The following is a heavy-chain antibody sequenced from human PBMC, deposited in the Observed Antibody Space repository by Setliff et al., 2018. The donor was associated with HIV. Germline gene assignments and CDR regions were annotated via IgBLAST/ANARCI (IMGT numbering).Heavy chain of an antibody. Sequence: ASEKVSCQASGYTFSDYYMHWVRQAPGQGLEWMGWINPNSGGTNYAQKFQGRVNMTRDTSISTTYMELSRLRSDDTAVYYCARDPGYKSTWYGVFDIWGQGTMVTVSS. J-gene: IGHJ3*02. V-gene: IGHV1-2*02. CDR1: GYTFSDYY. D-gene: IGHD6-13*01. CDR2: INPNSGGT. CDR3: ARDPGYKSTWYGVFDI.